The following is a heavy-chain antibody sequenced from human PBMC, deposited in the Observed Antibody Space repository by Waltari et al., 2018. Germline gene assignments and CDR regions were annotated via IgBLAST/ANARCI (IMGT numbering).Heavy chain of an antibody. J-gene: IGHJ3*02. D-gene: IGHD6-13*01. CDR1: GGSIRSSSYS. Sequence: QLQLQESGPGLVKPSETLSLTCTVYGGSIRSSSYSWGWVRQPPGTGLGWIGSIYYRGGTYYYPSRKTRVTISVDTSKNQFSLKLSSGTAADTAVYYCARHGPYSSSWTLGAFDIWGQGTMVTVSS. CDR3: ARHGPYSSSWTLGAFDI. V-gene: IGHV4-39*01. CDR2: IYYRGGT.